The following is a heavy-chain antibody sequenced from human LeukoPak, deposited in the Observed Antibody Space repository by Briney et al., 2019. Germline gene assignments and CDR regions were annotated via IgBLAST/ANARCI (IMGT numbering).Heavy chain of an antibody. J-gene: IGHJ4*02. CDR2: IYYTGTT. V-gene: IGHV4-59*01. CDR3: ARHYSSGTYPLDS. Sequence: SETLSLTCTVSGASISSYYWSWLRQPPGKGLEWLAYIYYTGTTNYNPSLKSRVTISVDTSKNQLSLKLNSVTAADTAVYYCARHYSSGTYPLDSWGQGTLVTVSS. CDR1: GASISSYY. D-gene: IGHD3-10*01.